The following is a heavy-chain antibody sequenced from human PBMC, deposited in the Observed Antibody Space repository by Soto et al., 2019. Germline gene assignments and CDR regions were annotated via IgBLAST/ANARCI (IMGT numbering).Heavy chain of an antibody. CDR1: GFPFSDYY. D-gene: IGHD3-22*01. J-gene: IGHJ6*02. CDR2: IRSSGRYT. CDR3: ARDGRRFCDNSGYYYSYYYYGMDV. V-gene: IGHV3-11*06. Sequence: GGSLRLSCAASGFPFSDYYMGWIRQAPGKGLEWLSDIRSSGRYTNYADSVRGRFTISRDNAKNSLYLQMSSLRAEDTAVYYCARDGRRFCDNSGYYYSYYYYGMDVWGQGTTVTVSS.